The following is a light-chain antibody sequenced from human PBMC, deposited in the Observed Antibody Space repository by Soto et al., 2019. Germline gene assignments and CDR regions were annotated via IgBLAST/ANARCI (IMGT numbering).Light chain of an antibody. CDR3: QQYGSSPRT. Sequence: EIVLTQSPGTLSLSPGERATLSCRASQSVSSSYLAWYQQTPGQAPRLLIYSASSRATGIPDRFSGSGSGTDFTLTISRLEPEDFAVYYCQQYGSSPRTFGQGTKVEIK. J-gene: IGKJ1*01. CDR2: SAS. V-gene: IGKV3-20*01. CDR1: QSVSSSY.